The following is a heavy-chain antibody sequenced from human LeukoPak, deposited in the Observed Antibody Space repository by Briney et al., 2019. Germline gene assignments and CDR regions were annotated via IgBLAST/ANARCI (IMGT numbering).Heavy chain of an antibody. V-gene: IGHV3-23*01. CDR3: AEGSRGALNDYFDY. Sequence: PGGSLRLSCAASGFTFSTYAMSWVRQAAGKGLEWVSSISGSGGNTYYADSVKGRFTISRDNSKSTLYLQMSSLRAEDTAVYYCAEGSRGALNDYFDYWGQGTLVTVSS. CDR1: GFTFSTYA. CDR2: ISGSGGNT. D-gene: IGHD2-2*01. J-gene: IGHJ4*02.